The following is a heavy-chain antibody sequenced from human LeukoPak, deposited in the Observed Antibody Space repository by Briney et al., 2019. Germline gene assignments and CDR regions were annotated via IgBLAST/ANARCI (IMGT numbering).Heavy chain of an antibody. V-gene: IGHV3-30*02. D-gene: IGHD2-2*01. CDR3: AKGGEGLVVPAAFYDAFDI. CDR2: IRYDVSNK. J-gene: IGHJ3*02. CDR1: GFTFSSYG. Sequence: PGGSLRLSCAASGFTFSSYGMHWVRQAPDKGLEWVAFIRYDVSNKYYADSVKGRFTISRDNSKNTLYLQMNSLRAEDTAVYYCAKGGEGLVVPAAFYDAFDIWGQGTMVTVSS.